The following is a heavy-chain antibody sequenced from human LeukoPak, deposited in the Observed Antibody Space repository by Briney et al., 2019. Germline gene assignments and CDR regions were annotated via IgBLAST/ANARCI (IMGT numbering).Heavy chain of an antibody. V-gene: IGHV3-21*01. Sequence: PGGSLRLSCAASGFTFSSYSMNWVRQAPGKGLEWVSSISSSSYIYYADSVKGRFTISRDNAKNSLYLQMNSLRAEDTAVYYCARSYSGYDSYYFDYWGQGTLVTVSS. CDR2: ISSSSYI. J-gene: IGHJ4*02. D-gene: IGHD5-12*01. CDR3: ARSYSGYDSYYFDY. CDR1: GFTFSSYS.